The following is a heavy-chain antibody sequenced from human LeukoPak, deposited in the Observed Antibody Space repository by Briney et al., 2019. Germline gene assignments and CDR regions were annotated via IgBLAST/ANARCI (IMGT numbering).Heavy chain of an antibody. D-gene: IGHD1-26*01. CDR1: GYTFTSYG. CDR2: ISAYNGNT. J-gene: IGHJ4*02. V-gene: IGHV1-18*01. Sequence: ASVKVSCKASGYTFTSYGISWVRQAPGQGLEWMGWISAYNGNTDYAQKLQGRVTMTTDTSTSTAYMELRSLRSEDTAVYYCARAGAAAVVGATNVGYWGQGTLVTVSS. CDR3: ARAGAAAVVGATNVGY.